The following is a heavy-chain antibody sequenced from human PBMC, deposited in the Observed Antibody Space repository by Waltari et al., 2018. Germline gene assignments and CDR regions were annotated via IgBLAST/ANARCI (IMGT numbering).Heavy chain of an antibody. D-gene: IGHD3-10*02. CDR2: NSSSSSYQ. V-gene: IGHV3-21*01. Sequence: EVQLVESGGGLVKPGGSLRLSCAASGFTFSSYTMHWVRQAPGKGLGGVSPNSSSSSYQCYADSVKGQFTMSRDHGENALYLQMNSLGAEDTAVYYWGRDRSKYYYVGGGMDVWGQGTTVTVS. J-gene: IGHJ6*02. CDR3: GRDRSKYYYVGGGMDV. CDR1: GFTFSSYT.